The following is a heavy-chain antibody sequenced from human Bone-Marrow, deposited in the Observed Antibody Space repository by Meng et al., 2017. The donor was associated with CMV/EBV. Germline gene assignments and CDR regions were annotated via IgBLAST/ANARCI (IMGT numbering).Heavy chain of an antibody. V-gene: IGHV1-69*04. CDR2: INPILGIA. Sequence: KPSGYTLTDFWIHWVRQAPGQGPEWMGWINPILGIANYAQKFQGRVTITADKSTSTAYMELSSLRSEDTAVYYCARGEPTVTGIDYWGQGTLVTISS. CDR1: GYTLTDFW. J-gene: IGHJ4*02. D-gene: IGHD4-17*01. CDR3: ARGEPTVTGIDY.